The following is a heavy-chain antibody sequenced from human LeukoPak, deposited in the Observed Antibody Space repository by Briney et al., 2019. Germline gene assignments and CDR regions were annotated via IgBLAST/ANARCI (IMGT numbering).Heavy chain of an antibody. CDR1: GYSFTSYW. V-gene: IGHV5-51*07. CDR3: ARPEGRAYSSGWYGGY. CDR2: IYPGDSDT. Sequence: GESLKISCKGSGYSFTSYWIGWVHQMPGKGLEWMGIIYPGDSDTRYSPSFQGQVTISADKSISTAYLQWSSLKASDTAMYYCARPEGRAYSSGWYGGYWGQGTLLTVSS. D-gene: IGHD6-19*01. J-gene: IGHJ4*02.